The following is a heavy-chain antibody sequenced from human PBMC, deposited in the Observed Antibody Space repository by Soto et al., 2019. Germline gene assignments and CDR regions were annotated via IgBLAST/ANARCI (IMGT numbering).Heavy chain of an antibody. V-gene: IGHV3-23*01. CDR2: VTADGGT. CDR1: GFTVSSHA. Sequence: GGSLRLSCEGSGFTVSSHAMTWIRQAPGKGPEWVSTVTADGGTYYADSVKGRFAMSRDTSENTLYLQMNSLGAEDTAVYYCATVRWFDPWGQGTLVTVSS. J-gene: IGHJ5*02. CDR3: ATVRWFDP.